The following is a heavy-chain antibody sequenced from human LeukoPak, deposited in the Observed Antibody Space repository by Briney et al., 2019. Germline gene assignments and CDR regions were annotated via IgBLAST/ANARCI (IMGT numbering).Heavy chain of an antibody. CDR3: ARGGRRELRCSSTSCYPTMTNWFDP. J-gene: IGHJ5*02. CDR2: IYYSGSN. Sequence: PSETLSLTCTVSGGSISSYYWSWIRQPPGKGLEWIGYIYYSGSNNYNPSLKSRVTISVDTSKNQFSLKLSSVTAADTAVYYCARGGRRELRCSSTSCYPTMTNWFDPWGQGTLVTVSS. V-gene: IGHV4-59*01. CDR1: GGSISSYY. D-gene: IGHD2-2*01.